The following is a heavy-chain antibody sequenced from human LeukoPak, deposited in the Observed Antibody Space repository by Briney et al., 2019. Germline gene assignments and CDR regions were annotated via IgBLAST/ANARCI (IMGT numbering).Heavy chain of an antibody. CDR1: GYTFTSYG. CDR2: ISAYNGNT. J-gene: IGHJ3*02. CDR3: ARLVCSSSSCWDSAAFDI. V-gene: IGHV1-18*01. D-gene: IGHD2-15*01. Sequence: ASVKVSCKASGYTFTSYGISWVRQAPGQGLEWMGWISAYNGNTNYVQKVQGRVIMTRDTSTSTAYMDVRSLRSDDTAVYYCARLVCSSSSCWDSAAFDIWGQGTMVTVSS.